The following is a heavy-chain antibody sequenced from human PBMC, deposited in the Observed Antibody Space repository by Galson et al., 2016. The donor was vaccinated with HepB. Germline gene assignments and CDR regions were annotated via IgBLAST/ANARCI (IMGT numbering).Heavy chain of an antibody. J-gene: IGHJ3*02. CDR3: AKKRGADYRHFTGAFDT. CDR1: GVSISSGGYY. CDR2: IYYSGYT. Sequence: TLSLTCNVSGVSISSGGYYWSWIRQHPGKGLEWIGYIYYSGYTYYNPSLKSRVTISVDTSSNHFSLKLSSVTAADTAVYYCAKKRGADYRHFTGAFDTWGQGTMVTVSS. D-gene: IGHD4-11*01. V-gene: IGHV4-31*03.